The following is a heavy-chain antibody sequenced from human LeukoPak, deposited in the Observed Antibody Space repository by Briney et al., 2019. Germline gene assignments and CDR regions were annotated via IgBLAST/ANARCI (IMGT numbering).Heavy chain of an antibody. J-gene: IGHJ4*02. CDR3: ARSVAGGNSGGFAC. V-gene: IGHV3-33*07. D-gene: IGHD4-23*01. CDR1: GFTLSGVA. CDR2: IWYDGSNK. Sequence: PGRSLRLSCAASGFTLSGVAMDWRPQAPGKGLEWVALIWYDGSNKYYPDSVKGRFTISRDNSKNTLYLQMNSLRAEDTAVYYCARSVAGGNSGGFACSGQGTLVIVSS.